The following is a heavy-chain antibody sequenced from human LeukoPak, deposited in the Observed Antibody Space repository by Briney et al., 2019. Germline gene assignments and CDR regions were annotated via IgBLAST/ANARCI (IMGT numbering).Heavy chain of an antibody. D-gene: IGHD6-13*01. Sequence: PGGSLRLSCAASGFTFRNYWMSWVRQAPGKGLEWVAVISYDGSNKYYADSVKGRFTISRDNSKNTLYLQMNSLRAEDTAVYYCAKDISSSWSLAAFDIWGQGTMVTVSS. J-gene: IGHJ3*02. CDR2: ISYDGSNK. CDR1: GFTFRNYW. CDR3: AKDISSSWSLAAFDI. V-gene: IGHV3-30*18.